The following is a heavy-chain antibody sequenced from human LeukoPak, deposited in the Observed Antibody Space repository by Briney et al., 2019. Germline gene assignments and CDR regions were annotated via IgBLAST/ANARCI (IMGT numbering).Heavy chain of an antibody. V-gene: IGHV3-23*01. D-gene: IGHD3-22*01. Sequence: GGSLRLSCAASGFNFNIYAMSWVRQAPGKGLEWVSSITSRDGGTFYADSVKGRFTISSDNTKNKLYLQTTSLTADDTAIYYCARDRPNYYGSDGHYYRRDGDYWGQGTLVTVSS. J-gene: IGHJ4*02. CDR1: GFNFNIYA. CDR2: ITSRDGGT. CDR3: ARDRPNYYGSDGHYYRRDGDY.